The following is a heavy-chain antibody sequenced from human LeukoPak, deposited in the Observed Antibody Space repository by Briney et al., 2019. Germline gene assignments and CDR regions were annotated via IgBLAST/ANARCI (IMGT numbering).Heavy chain of an antibody. CDR3: ARDSSGNHWYFDL. D-gene: IGHD3-22*01. CDR2: INPSGGST. V-gene: IGHV1-46*01. Sequence: ASVKVSCKASGYTFTSYYMHWVRQAPGQGLEWMGIINPSGGSTSYAQKSQGRVTMTRDTSTSTVYMELSSLRSEDTAVYYCARDSSGNHWYFDLWGRGTLVTVSS. CDR1: GYTFTSYY. J-gene: IGHJ2*01.